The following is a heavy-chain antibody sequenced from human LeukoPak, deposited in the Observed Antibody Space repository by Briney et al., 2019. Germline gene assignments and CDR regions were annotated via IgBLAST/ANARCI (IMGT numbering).Heavy chain of an antibody. CDR1: GFTFSSYS. J-gene: IGHJ6*02. Sequence: GGSLRLSCAASGFTFSSYSMNWVRQAPGKGLEWVSSISSSSSYIYYADSVKGRFTIPRDNAKNSLYLQMNSLRAEDTAVYYCARAKIPPWYYDFWSGYYGMDVWGQGTTVTVSS. CDR3: ARAKIPPWYYDFWSGYYGMDV. CDR2: ISSSSSYI. V-gene: IGHV3-21*01. D-gene: IGHD3-3*01.